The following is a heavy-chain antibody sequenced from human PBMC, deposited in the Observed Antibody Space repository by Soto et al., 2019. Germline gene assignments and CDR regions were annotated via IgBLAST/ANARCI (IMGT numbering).Heavy chain of an antibody. J-gene: IGHJ5*02. CDR3: GRESQWLRFSGWFPP. CDR1: GGSFSGYY. D-gene: IGHD5-12*01. V-gene: IGHV4-34*01. CDR2: INHSGST. Sequence: PSETLSLTCAVYGGSFSGYYWSWIRQPPGKGLEWIGEINHSGSTNYNPSLKSRVTISVDTSKNQFSLKLSSVTAADTAVYCCGRESQWLRFSGWFPPWGHGTLVT.